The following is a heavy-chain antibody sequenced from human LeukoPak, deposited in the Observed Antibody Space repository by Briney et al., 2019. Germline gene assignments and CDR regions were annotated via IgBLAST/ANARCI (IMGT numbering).Heavy chain of an antibody. Sequence: PSETLSLTCTVSGGSISGNNYYWGWIRQPPGKGLEWIGNIYYSGSTYYNPSLKSRVTISVDTSKNQFSLKLSSVTAADTAVYYCARQSYNPDAFDIWGQGTMVTVSS. V-gene: IGHV4-39*01. CDR1: GGSISGNNYY. CDR2: IYYSGST. J-gene: IGHJ3*02. D-gene: IGHD1-14*01. CDR3: ARQSYNPDAFDI.